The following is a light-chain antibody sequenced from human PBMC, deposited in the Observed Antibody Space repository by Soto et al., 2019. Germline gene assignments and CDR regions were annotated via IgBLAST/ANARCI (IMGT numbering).Light chain of an antibody. Sequence: EIVLTQSPATLSLSPEERGTLSCRASESVTNYLAWYQQKPGQAPRLLIYDASIRATDIPARFSGSGSGTDFTLTISSLEPEDFALYYCQHRANWPLTFGGGTKVDIK. CDR2: DAS. J-gene: IGKJ4*01. CDR3: QHRANWPLT. V-gene: IGKV3-11*01. CDR1: ESVTNY.